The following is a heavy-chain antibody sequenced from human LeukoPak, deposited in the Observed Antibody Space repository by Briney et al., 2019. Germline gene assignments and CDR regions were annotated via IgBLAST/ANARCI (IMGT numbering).Heavy chain of an antibody. CDR2: INHSGST. CDR1: GGSFSGYY. CDR3: ARGVRGAFDY. J-gene: IGHJ4*02. Sequence: PSETLSFTCAVYGGSFSGYYWSWIRQPPGKGLEWIGEINHSGSTNYNPSLKSRVTISVDTSKNQFSLKLSSVTAADTAVYYCARGVRGAFDYWGQGTLVTVSS. D-gene: IGHD3-10*01. V-gene: IGHV4-34*01.